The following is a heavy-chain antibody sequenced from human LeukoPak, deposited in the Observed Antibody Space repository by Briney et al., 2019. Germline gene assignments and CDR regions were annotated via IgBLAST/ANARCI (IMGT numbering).Heavy chain of an antibody. V-gene: IGHV1-46*01. CDR2: FNPSDGAT. J-gene: IGHJ3*02. CDR1: GYTFSSYA. D-gene: IGHD3-22*01. CDR3: ARISSAYYRDAFDI. Sequence: ASVKVSCKASGYTFSSYAFSWVRQAPGQGLEWMGIFNPSDGATTYSQKFQARVTMTRDTSTSTVYMEVSGLRSEDTAVYYCARISSAYYRDAFDIWGQGTLVTVSS.